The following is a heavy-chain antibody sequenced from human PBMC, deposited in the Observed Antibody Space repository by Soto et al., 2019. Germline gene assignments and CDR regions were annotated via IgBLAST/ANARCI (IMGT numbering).Heavy chain of an antibody. J-gene: IGHJ3*01. D-gene: IGHD3-10*01. V-gene: IGHV1-46*01. Sequence: QVQLAQSGAEVKKPGASVKVSCQASGYTFTKHYMHWVRQAPGQGLEWMGVINPGKASPRYAQKFQGRVTVTSDTSTSTVCMELTSLTSDDTAVYYCARGSSSGSGGTGVLNVWGQGTMVTVSS. CDR3: ARGSSSGSGGTGVLNV. CDR2: INPGKASP. CDR1: GYTFTKHY.